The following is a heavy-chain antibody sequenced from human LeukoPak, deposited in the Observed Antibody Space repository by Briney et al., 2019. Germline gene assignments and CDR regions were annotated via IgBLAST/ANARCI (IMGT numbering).Heavy chain of an antibody. CDR2: INPNTGGT. J-gene: IGHJ4*02. CDR3: ARDDNFQFDY. D-gene: IGHD1-1*01. V-gene: IGHV1-2*02. Sequence: ASVKVSCKPSGYTFSAFYIHWVRQAPGQGLEWMGWINPNTGGTNYAPKFQGRVTMTRDTSISTAYMVLSSLTFDDTAVYYCARDDNFQFDYWGQGTLATVSS. CDR1: GYTFSAFY.